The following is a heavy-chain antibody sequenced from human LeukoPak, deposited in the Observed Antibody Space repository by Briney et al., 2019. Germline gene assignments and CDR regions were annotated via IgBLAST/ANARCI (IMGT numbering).Heavy chain of an antibody. CDR1: GFTVSSNY. CDR3: ARGPYYDILTGGYFDY. D-gene: IGHD3-9*01. Sequence: GGSLRLSCAASGFTVSSNYMSWVRQAPGKGLEWVSVIYSGGSTYYADSVKGRFTISRDNSKNTLYLQMNSLRAEDTAVYYCARGPYYDILTGGYFDYWGQGTLVTVSS. V-gene: IGHV3-53*01. J-gene: IGHJ4*02. CDR2: IYSGGST.